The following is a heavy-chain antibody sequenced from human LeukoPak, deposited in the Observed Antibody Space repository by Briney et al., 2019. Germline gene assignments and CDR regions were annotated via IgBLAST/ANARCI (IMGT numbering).Heavy chain of an antibody. CDR1: GVALSDYS. Sequence: GGPLRVSCAASGVALSDYSMNWVRQTPGKGLEWLSYISSSSTNIYYADSVKGRFTISRDNAKNSLYLQMNSLRAEDTAVYYCSTAEFDNWGQGTLVTVSS. D-gene: IGHD1-14*01. CDR2: ISSSSTNI. CDR3: STAEFDN. V-gene: IGHV3-48*01. J-gene: IGHJ4*02.